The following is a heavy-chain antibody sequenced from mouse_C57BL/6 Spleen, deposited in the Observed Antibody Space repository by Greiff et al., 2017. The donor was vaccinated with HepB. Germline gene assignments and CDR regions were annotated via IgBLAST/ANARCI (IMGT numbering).Heavy chain of an antibody. CDR3: ARDASDHWYFDV. CDR1: GFTFSSYA. Sequence: EVKLMESGGGLVKPGGSLKLSCAASGFTFSSYAMSWVRQTPEKRLEWVATISDGGSYTYYPDNVKGRFTISRDNAKNNLYLQMSHLKSEDTAMYYCARDASDHWYFDVWGTGTTVTVSS. V-gene: IGHV5-4*01. D-gene: IGHD6-1*01. CDR2: ISDGGSYT. J-gene: IGHJ1*03.